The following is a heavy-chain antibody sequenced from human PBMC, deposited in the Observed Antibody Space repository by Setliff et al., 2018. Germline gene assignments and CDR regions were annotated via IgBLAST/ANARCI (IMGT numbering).Heavy chain of an antibody. Sequence: SETLSLTCTVSGGSISSGGYYWSWIRQHPGKGLEWIGYIYYSGSTYYNPSLKSRVTISVDTSKNQFSLKLSSVTAADTAVYYCARDRRIVGARHAFDIWGQGTMGT. J-gene: IGHJ3*02. CDR1: GGSISSGGYY. CDR3: ARDRRIVGARHAFDI. D-gene: IGHD1-26*01. V-gene: IGHV4-31*02. CDR2: IYYSGST.